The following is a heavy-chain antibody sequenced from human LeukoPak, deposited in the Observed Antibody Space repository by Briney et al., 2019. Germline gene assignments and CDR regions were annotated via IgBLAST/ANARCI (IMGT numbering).Heavy chain of an antibody. CDR3: AKKKNNVRFYFDH. CDR2: IRYDGSSK. CDR1: GFTFNFCG. D-gene: IGHD2/OR15-2a*01. Sequence: GGSLRLSCAASGFTFNFCGMHWVRQPPGKGLEWVAFIRYDGSSKLSAYLMKGRIPISRYNSKNMLYLQRNSLRFHDARMYYCAKKKNNVRFYFDHWGKETLVPVSS. J-gene: IGHJ4*02. V-gene: IGHV3-30*02.